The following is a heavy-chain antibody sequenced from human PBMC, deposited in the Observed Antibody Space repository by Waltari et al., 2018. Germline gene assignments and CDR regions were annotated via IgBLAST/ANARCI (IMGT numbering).Heavy chain of an antibody. CDR2: IYYSGST. D-gene: IGHD1-7*01. V-gene: IGHV4-39*07. Sequence: QLQLQESGPGLVKPSETLSLTCTVSGGSISSGSYYWGWIRQPPGKGLEWIGSIYYSGSTYYNPSLRSRVTISVDTSKNQFSLKLSSVTAADTAVYYCARWELSIGAFDIWGQGTMVTVSS. CDR1: GGSISSGSYY. J-gene: IGHJ3*02. CDR3: ARWELSIGAFDI.